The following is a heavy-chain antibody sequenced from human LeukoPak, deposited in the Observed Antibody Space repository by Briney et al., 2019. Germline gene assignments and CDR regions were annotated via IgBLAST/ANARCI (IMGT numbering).Heavy chain of an antibody. V-gene: IGHV4-59*01. CDR3: ARVIRTWFDP. D-gene: IGHD2/OR15-2a*01. CDR2: IYYSGST. J-gene: IGHJ5*02. CDR1: GGSISSYY. Sequence: PSETLSLTCTVSGGSISSYYWSWIRQPPGKGLEWIGYIYYSGSTNYNPSLKSRVTISVDTSKNQFSLKLSSVTAADTGVYYCARVIRTWFDPWGQGTLVTVSS.